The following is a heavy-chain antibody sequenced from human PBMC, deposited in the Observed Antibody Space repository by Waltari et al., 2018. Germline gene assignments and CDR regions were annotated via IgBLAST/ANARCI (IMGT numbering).Heavy chain of an antibody. CDR1: GYSISSGYY. Sequence: QVQLQESGPGLVKPSETLSLTCAVSGYSISSGYYWGWIRQPPGKGLEWIGSIYHSGSTYYNPSRKCRVTISVDTSKSQFSLKLSSVTAADTAVYYCARDKGIAAAGTRRNWFDPWGQGTLVTVSS. J-gene: IGHJ5*02. V-gene: IGHV4-38-2*02. CDR2: IYHSGST. D-gene: IGHD6-13*01. CDR3: ARDKGIAAAGTRRNWFDP.